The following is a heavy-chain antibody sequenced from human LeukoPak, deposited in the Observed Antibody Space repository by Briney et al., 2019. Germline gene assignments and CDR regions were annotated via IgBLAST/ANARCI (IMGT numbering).Heavy chain of an antibody. CDR3: AKGSVDTSYIDY. V-gene: IGHV3-23*01. CDR1: GFTFSNFA. CDR2: LSGSGDST. D-gene: IGHD3-10*01. J-gene: IGHJ4*02. Sequence: PGGSLRLSCAASGFTFSNFAMTWVRLAPGRGLEWVSTLSGSGDSTHFADSVKGRFTISRDNSKNTLYLQMNRLRVEDTALYYCAKGSVDTSYIDYWGQRTLVTVSS.